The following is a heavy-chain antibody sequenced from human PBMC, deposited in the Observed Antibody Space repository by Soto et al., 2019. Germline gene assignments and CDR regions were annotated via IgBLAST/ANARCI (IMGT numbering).Heavy chain of an antibody. Sequence: RLSCTASGFTFGDYAMSWFRQAPGKGLEWVGFIRSKAYGGTTEYAASVKGRFTISRDDSKSIAYLQMNSLKTEDTAVYYCTRAGLYSNYGYYYYMDVWGKGTTVTVSS. V-gene: IGHV3-49*03. CDR2: IRSKAYGGTT. CDR3: TRAGLYSNYGYYYYMDV. D-gene: IGHD4-4*01. CDR1: GFTFGDYA. J-gene: IGHJ6*03.